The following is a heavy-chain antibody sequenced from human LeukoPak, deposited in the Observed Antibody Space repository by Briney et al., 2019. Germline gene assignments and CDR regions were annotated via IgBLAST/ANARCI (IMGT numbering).Heavy chain of an antibody. CDR3: ARDGTAAGLYFDL. D-gene: IGHD6-13*01. V-gene: IGHV3-7*01. J-gene: IGHJ4*01. Sequence: GGSLRLSCAVSGFTFSSYWMNWVRQAPGKGLEWVASIRQDGGEKSYVDSVRGRFTIPRDNAKNSLYLQMTSLRAEDTAVYYCARDGTAAGLYFDLWGQGSLVTVSS. CDR1: GFTFSSYW. CDR2: IRQDGGEK.